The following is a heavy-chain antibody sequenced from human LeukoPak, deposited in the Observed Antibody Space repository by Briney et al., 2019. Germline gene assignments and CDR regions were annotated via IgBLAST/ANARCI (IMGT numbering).Heavy chain of an antibody. V-gene: IGHV3-11*01. D-gene: IGHD1-26*01. Sequence: GGSLRLSCAASGFTFSDYYMSWIRQAPGKGLEWVSYISSRSSAIYYADSVKGRFTISRDNAKNSLYLQMNSLRAEDTAVYYCARETGSGSYLPDYWGQGTLVTVSS. J-gene: IGHJ4*02. CDR1: GFTFSDYY. CDR3: ARETGSGSYLPDY. CDR2: ISSRSSAI.